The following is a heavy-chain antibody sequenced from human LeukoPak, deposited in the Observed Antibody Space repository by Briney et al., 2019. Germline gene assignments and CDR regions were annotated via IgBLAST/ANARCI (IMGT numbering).Heavy chain of an antibody. V-gene: IGHV4-38-2*02. Sequence: PSETLSLTCTVSGYSISSGYYWGWIRQPPGKGLEWIGSIYHSGSTYYNPSLKSRVTISVDTSKNQFSLKLSSVTAADTAVYYCARRPVGATNAVAFDIWGQGTMVTVSS. CDR1: GYSISSGYY. J-gene: IGHJ3*02. D-gene: IGHD1-26*01. CDR3: ARRPVGATNAVAFDI. CDR2: IYHSGST.